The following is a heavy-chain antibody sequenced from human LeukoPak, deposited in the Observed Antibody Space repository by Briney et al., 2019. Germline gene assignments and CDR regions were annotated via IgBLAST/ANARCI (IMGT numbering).Heavy chain of an antibody. Sequence: SETLSHTCTVSGGSISSYYWSWIRQPPGKGLEWIGYIYTSGSTNYNPSLKSRVTISVDTSKNQFSLKLSSVTAADTAVYYCARNHNEWHPFDYWGQGTLVTVSS. CDR1: GGSISSYY. D-gene: IGHD1-14*01. V-gene: IGHV4-4*09. CDR3: ARNHNEWHPFDY. CDR2: IYTSGST. J-gene: IGHJ4*02.